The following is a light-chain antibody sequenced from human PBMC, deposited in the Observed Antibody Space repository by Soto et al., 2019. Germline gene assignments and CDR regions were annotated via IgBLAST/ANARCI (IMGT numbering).Light chain of an antibody. V-gene: IGKV3-11*01. CDR3: HQRQSWPRT. CDR1: QAGNTR. Sequence: EIVLTQSPATLSSFPAARVTLSCRASQAGNTRLAWYQHKPGKAPRPLIYPTSNRAAGIPARFSGSGSETDFTLTISDVEPEDFAVYYCHQRQSWPRTFGQGTKVDIK. J-gene: IGKJ1*01. CDR2: PTS.